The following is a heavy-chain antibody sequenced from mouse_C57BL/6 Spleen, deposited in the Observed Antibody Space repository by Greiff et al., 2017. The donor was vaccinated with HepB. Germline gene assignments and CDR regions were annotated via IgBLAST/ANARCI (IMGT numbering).Heavy chain of an antibody. CDR2: IDPSDSYT. D-gene: IGHD4-1*01. Sequence: VQLQQPGAELVKPGASVKLSCKASGYTFTSYWMQWVKQRPGQGLEWIGEIDPSDSYTNYNQKFKGKATLTVDTSSSTAYMQLSSLTSEDSAVYYCAREEGTGTAFDYWGQGTTLTVSS. J-gene: IGHJ2*01. V-gene: IGHV1-50*01. CDR1: GYTFTSYW. CDR3: AREEGTGTAFDY.